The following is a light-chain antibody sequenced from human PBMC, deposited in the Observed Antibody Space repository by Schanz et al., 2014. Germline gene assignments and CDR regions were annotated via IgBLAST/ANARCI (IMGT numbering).Light chain of an antibody. CDR2: DVT. CDR3: KV. CDR1: SSDVGGYNY. V-gene: IGLV2-14*01. J-gene: IGLJ3*02. Sequence: QSALTQPASVSGSPGQSITISCTGTSSDVGGYNYVSWYQQHPGKAPKLMIYDVTNRPSGVSNRFSGSKSGNTASLTISGLQAEDEADYHQKVFGGGTK.